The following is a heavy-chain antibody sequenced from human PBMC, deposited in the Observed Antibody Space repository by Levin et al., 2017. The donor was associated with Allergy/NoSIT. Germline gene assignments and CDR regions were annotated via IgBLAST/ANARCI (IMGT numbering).Heavy chain of an antibody. Sequence: GSLRLSCSVSGGSVSSGTYYWSWIRRPPGKGLEWIGYINYRGVTKYNPSLKSRVTISVDTSKNEFSLKVTSVTAADTAVYYCARNRIIVSSGNDYYYGMDVWGQGTTVTVSS. D-gene: IGHD5/OR15-5a*01. CDR2: INYRGVT. J-gene: IGHJ6*02. CDR1: GGSVSSGTYY. CDR3: ARNRIIVSSGNDYYYGMDV. V-gene: IGHV4-61*01.